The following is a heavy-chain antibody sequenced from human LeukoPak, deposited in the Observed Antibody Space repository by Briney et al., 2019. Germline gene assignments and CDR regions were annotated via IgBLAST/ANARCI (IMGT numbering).Heavy chain of an antibody. J-gene: IGHJ6*02. V-gene: IGHV3-23*01. CDR3: AKDVRNSFAAYGMDV. CDR2: ISGSGGST. Sequence: GGSLRLACAASGFTFSSYAMSWVRQAPGKGLEWVSAISGSGGSTYYADSVKGRFTISRDNSKNTLYLQMNSLRAEDTAVYYCAKDVRNSFAAYGMDVWGQGTTVTVSS. CDR1: GFTFSSYA. D-gene: IGHD2-21*01.